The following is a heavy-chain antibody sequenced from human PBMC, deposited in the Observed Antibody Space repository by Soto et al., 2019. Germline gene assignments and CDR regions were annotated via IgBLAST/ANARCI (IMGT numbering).Heavy chain of an antibody. CDR1: GFTFSSYA. CDR3: AKDQDVGYINYAFDI. J-gene: IGHJ3*02. Sequence: GGSLRLSCAVSGFTFSSYAMSWVRQAPGKGLEWVSVILGSGGTYYADSVKGRFTISRDNSKNTLFLQLNSLRAEDTAVYYCAKDQDVGYINYAFDIWGQGTLVTV. V-gene: IGHV3-23*01. D-gene: IGHD6-25*01. CDR2: ILGSGGT.